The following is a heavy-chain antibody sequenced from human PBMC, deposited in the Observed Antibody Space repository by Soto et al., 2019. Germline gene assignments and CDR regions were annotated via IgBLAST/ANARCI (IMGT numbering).Heavy chain of an antibody. CDR2: SISGADT. V-gene: IGHV3-23*01. D-gene: IGHD7-27*01. Sequence: EVQLLESGGGLVQPGGSLTLSWPASGLTLSSYPMSGFRQAPGKGLEWISSISGADTYYADSVKGRFTISRDNSKSTLFLQMNSLRTEDTATYYCLKGGWGALLDHWGQGTLVTVSS. CDR1: GLTLSSYP. CDR3: LKGGWGALLDH. J-gene: IGHJ4*02.